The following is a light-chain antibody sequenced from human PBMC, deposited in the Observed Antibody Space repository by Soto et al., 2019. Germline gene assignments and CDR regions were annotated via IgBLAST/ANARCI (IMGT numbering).Light chain of an antibody. Sequence: QTVVTQEPSFSVSPGGTVTLTCALNSGSVSTTYYPSWYQQTPGQAPRTLIYNTNTRSSGVPDRFSGSILDNKAALTITGAQADDESDYYCVLHMGNGTWVFGGGTKLTVL. CDR1: SGSVSTTYY. CDR2: NTN. CDR3: VLHMGNGTWV. V-gene: IGLV8-61*01. J-gene: IGLJ3*02.